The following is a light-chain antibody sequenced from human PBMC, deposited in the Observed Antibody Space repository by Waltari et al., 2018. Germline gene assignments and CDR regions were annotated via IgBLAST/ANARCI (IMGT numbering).Light chain of an antibody. CDR2: EDS. Sequence: SYELTQPPSVSVSPGQTARITCPGDALPKKSAYWYQQKSGQAPVLVIYEDSKRPSGIPERFSGSSSGTLATLTISGAQVEDEADYFCYSTDSSANYRVFGGGTKLTVL. CDR1: ALPKKS. V-gene: IGLV3-10*01. CDR3: YSTDSSANYRV. J-gene: IGLJ3*02.